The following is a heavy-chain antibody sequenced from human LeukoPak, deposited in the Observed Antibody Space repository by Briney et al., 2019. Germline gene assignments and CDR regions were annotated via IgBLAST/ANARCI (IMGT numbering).Heavy chain of an antibody. CDR2: ISYSGST. V-gene: IGHV4-59*08. Sequence: SETLSLTCTVSGGSISSYYWSWIRQPPGKGLEWIGYISYSGSTNYNPSLKSRVTISVDTSKNQFSLKLSSVTAADTAVYYCARHPSYYDRIDYWGQGTLVTVSS. CDR1: GGSISSYY. D-gene: IGHD3-22*01. J-gene: IGHJ4*02. CDR3: ARHPSYYDRIDY.